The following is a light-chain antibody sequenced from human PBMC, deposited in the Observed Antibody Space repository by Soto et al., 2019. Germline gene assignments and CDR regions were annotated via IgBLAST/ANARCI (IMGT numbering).Light chain of an antibody. J-gene: IGLJ1*01. CDR1: SSDVGGYNY. Sequence: QSALTQPVSVSGSPGQSITICCTGTSSDVGGYNYVSWYQQHPGKAPKLMIYEVSNRPSGVSNRFSGSKSGNTASLTISGLQAEDEADYYCSSYTSSSPYVFGTGTKVTVL. V-gene: IGLV2-14*01. CDR3: SSYTSSSPYV. CDR2: EVS.